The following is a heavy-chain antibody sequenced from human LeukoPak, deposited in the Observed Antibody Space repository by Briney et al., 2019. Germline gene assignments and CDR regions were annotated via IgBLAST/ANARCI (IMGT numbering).Heavy chain of an antibody. CDR1: GFTFSSFW. CDR3: ARDVVMGATNAFDI. D-gene: IGHD1-26*01. Sequence: PGGSLGLSCAASGFTFSSFWMHWVRPAPGKGLVWVSRINSDGSSTSYADSVKGRFTISRDNAKNTLYLQMNSLRAEDTAVYYCARDVVMGATNAFDIWGQGTMVTVSS. CDR2: INSDGSST. V-gene: IGHV3-74*01. J-gene: IGHJ3*02.